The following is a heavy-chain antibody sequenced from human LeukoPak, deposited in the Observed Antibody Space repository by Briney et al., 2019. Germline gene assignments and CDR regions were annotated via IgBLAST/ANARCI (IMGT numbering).Heavy chain of an antibody. CDR2: VSGYNGDK. D-gene: IGHD1-26*01. V-gene: IGHV1-18*01. CDR1: GYTFSRHG. Sequence: GSLKVSCKTSGYTFSRHGISWVRQAPGQGPERIGWVSGYNGDKKYEKSVRGRVNITKDTSTNKAYMELKRLRSDDTAVYYCAKDIHPGLDSGASCCFDYWGQGTPVTVSS. J-gene: IGHJ4*02. CDR3: AKDIHPGLDSGASCCFDY.